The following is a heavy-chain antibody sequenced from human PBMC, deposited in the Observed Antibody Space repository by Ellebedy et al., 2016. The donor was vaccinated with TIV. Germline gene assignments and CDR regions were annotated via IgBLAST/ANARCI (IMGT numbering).Heavy chain of an antibody. CDR1: GFTFSSYT. CDR3: ARGDSGYDWLGAFDI. V-gene: IGHV3-30-3*01. Sequence: PGGSLRLSCAASGFTFSSYTMHWVRQAPGKGLEWVAVISYDGSEQYYADSVKGRFTISRDNSKNTLYLQMNSLRAEDTAAYYCARGDSGYDWLGAFDIWGQGTMVTVSS. CDR2: ISYDGSEQ. D-gene: IGHD5-12*01. J-gene: IGHJ3*02.